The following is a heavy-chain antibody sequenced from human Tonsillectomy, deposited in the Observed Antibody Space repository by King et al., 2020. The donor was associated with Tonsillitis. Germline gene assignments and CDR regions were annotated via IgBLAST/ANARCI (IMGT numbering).Heavy chain of an antibody. Sequence: VQLVESGGGVVQPGRSLRLSCAASGFTFSSYAMHWVRQAPGKGLEWVAVISYDGSNKYYADSVKGRFTISRDNSKNTLYLQMNSLRAEDTAVYYCARALEDSRSVDQHYHYYSMDVGGQGTTVTVSS. CDR1: GFTFSSYA. CDR2: ISYDGSNK. V-gene: IGHV3-30*19. D-gene: IGHD6-13*01. CDR3: ARALEDSRSVDQHYHYYSMDV. J-gene: IGHJ6*02.